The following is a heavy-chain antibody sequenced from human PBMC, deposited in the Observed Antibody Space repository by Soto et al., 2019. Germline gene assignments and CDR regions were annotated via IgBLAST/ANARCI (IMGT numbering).Heavy chain of an antibody. Sequence: QLLQSGGFLVQPGGSMTLSSAASGFTFGTTDMCWVRQAPGEGLEWVSTIDGSGGITYYADSVKGRFTISRDNSRNTVYLQMHSVGGDATDLYYCVKNSGWFNTWGQGALVTVSS. CDR3: VKNSGWFNT. CDR2: IDGSGGIT. V-gene: IGHV3-23*01. D-gene: IGHD3-10*01. J-gene: IGHJ5*02. CDR1: GFTFGTTD.